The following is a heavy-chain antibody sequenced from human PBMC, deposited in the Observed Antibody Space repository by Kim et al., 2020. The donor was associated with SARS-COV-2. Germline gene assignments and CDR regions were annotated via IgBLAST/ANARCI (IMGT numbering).Heavy chain of an antibody. Sequence: GGTNDAQRFQGRVTKTRDTSISTVYLEMTRLRSDDTAVYYCARSSLLDFDYWGQGTLVTVSS. CDR3: ARSSLLDFDY. D-gene: IGHD2-15*01. CDR2: GGT. V-gene: IGHV1-2*02. J-gene: IGHJ4*02.